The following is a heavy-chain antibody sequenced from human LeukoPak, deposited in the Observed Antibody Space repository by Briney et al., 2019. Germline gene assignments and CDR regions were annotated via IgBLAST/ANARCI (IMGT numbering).Heavy chain of an antibody. CDR1: GYTFSSYY. D-gene: IGHD3-9*01. CDR2: INPSGGST. CDR3: ARDIGRQVHFDWLSD. Sequence: ASVKVSCKASGYTFSSYYMHWVRQAPGQGLEWMGIINPSGGSTSYAQKFQGRVTMTRDTSTSTVYMELSSLRSEDTAVYYCARDIGRQVHFDWLSDWGQGTLVTASS. V-gene: IGHV1-46*01. J-gene: IGHJ4*02.